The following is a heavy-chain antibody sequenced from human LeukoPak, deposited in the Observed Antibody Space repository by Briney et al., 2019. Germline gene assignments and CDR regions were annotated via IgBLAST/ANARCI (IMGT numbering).Heavy chain of an antibody. CDR2: ISGSGGST. CDR3: AKEDIVVVPAAIRD. D-gene: IGHD2-2*02. CDR1: GFTFDDYA. Sequence: GGSLRLSCAASGFTFDDYAMHWVRQAPGKGLEWVSAISGSGGSTYYADSVKGRFTISRDNSKNTLYLQMNSLRAEDTAVYYCAKEDIVVVPAAIRDWGQGTLVTVSS. V-gene: IGHV3-23*01. J-gene: IGHJ4*02.